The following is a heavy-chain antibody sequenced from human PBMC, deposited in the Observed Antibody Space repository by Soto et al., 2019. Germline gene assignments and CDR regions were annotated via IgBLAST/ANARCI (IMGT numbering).Heavy chain of an antibody. CDR3: ARGDLGGAYDSSGCYDYYFDY. V-gene: IGHV1-69*01. CDR1: GGTFSSYA. CDR2: IIPIFGTA. D-gene: IGHD3-22*01. Sequence: QVQLVQSGAEVKKPGSSVKVSCKASGGTFSSYAISWVRQAPGQGLEWMGGIIPIFGTANYAQKFQGRVTITADESTSTAYMELSSLRSEDTAVYYCARGDLGGAYDSSGCYDYYFDYWGQGTLVTVSS. J-gene: IGHJ4*02.